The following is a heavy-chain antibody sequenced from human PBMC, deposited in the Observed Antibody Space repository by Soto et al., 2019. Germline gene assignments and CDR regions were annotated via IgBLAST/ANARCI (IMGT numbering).Heavy chain of an antibody. CDR1: GFTFSSYW. CDR3: ARSRHLRVPGGQPRPIYAFDI. J-gene: IGHJ3*02. CDR2: IKQDGSEK. Sequence: PGGSLRLSCAASGFTFSSYWMSWVHQAPGKGLEWVANIKQDGSEKYYVDSVKGRFTISRDNAKNSLYLQMNSLRAEDTAVYYCARSRHLRVPGGQPRPIYAFDIWGQGTMVTVS. D-gene: IGHD3-9*01. V-gene: IGHV3-7*01.